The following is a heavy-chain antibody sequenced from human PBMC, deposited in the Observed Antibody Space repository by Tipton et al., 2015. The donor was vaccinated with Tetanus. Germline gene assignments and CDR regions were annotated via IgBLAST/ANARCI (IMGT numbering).Heavy chain of an antibody. Sequence: QLVQSGAEVKKPGESLKISCQASGYSFPHYYIAWVRHMPGKGLEWMGTIHPGDSDIQYSPSLRGQVAISADKSVTTASLQWRSLKASDTAIYYCARRRTNTNLFFWFESWGQGTQVTVSS. CDR2: IHPGDSDI. CDR3: ARRRTNTNLFFWFES. D-gene: IGHD1/OR15-1a*01. CDR1: GYSFPHYY. V-gene: IGHV5-51*01. J-gene: IGHJ5*01.